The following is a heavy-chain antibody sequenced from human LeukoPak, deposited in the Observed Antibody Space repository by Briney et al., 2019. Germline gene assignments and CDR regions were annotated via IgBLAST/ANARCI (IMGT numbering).Heavy chain of an antibody. CDR3: ARLTRLSASPDRYYLDY. CDR2: IYTSGGT. V-gene: IGHV4-4*09. CDR1: AGSISPDY. Sequence: PSETLSLTCTVSAGSISPDYWSWIRQPPGKGLEWIGYIYTSGGTNYIPSLKGRVTISIDTSKNQFSLKLSSVTAADSAVYYCARLTRLSASPDRYYLDYWGQGTLVTVSS. D-gene: IGHD3-16*02. J-gene: IGHJ4*02.